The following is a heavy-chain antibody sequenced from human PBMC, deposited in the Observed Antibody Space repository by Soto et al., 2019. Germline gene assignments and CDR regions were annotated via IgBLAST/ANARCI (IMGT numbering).Heavy chain of an antibody. CDR1: GYTFTGYY. V-gene: IGHV1-2*02. CDR2: INPNSGGT. D-gene: IGHD3-3*01. J-gene: IGHJ6*02. Sequence: ASVKVSCKASGYTFTGYYMHCVRQAPGQGLEWMGWINPNSGGTNYAQKFQGRVTMTRDTSISTAYMELSRLKSDDTAVYYCAREGVSDDFWSGYSLDVWGQGTTVTVSS. CDR3: AREGVSDDFWSGYSLDV.